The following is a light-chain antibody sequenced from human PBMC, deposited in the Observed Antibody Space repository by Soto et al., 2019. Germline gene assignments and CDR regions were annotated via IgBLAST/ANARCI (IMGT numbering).Light chain of an antibody. CDR2: AAS. Sequence: DIQMTQSPSSLSASVGDRVTISCRASQGINNYLAWYQQKPGKVPKLLIYAASTLQSGVPSRFSGSGSGTDFTRTIISLQPEDVATYYCQKSGFTFGPGTKVDIK. CDR3: QKSGFT. CDR1: QGINNY. V-gene: IGKV1-27*01. J-gene: IGKJ3*01.